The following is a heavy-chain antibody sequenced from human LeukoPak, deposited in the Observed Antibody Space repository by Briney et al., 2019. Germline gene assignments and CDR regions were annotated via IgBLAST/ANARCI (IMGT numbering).Heavy chain of an antibody. CDR2: IYYSGST. V-gene: IGHV4-59*01. CDR1: GGSISSYY. CDR3: ARGDFWSGYYLDY. Sequence: TSETLSLTCTVSGGSISSYYWSWIRQPPGKGLEWIGYIYYSGSTNYNPSLKSRVTISVDTSKNQFSLKLSSVTAADTAVYYCARGDFWSGYYLDYWGQGTLVTASS. D-gene: IGHD3-3*01. J-gene: IGHJ4*02.